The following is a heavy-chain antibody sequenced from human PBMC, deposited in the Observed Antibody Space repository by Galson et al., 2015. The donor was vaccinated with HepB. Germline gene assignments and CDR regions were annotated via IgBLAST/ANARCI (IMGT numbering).Heavy chain of an antibody. Sequence: SLRLSCAASGFTFSSYAMSWVRQAPGKGLEWVSVLSGSGGNTYYADSVKGRFTISRDNSKNTLYLQMNSLRAEDTAVYYCAKGGWDSGSYYLWYYYYAMDVWGQGTTVTVSS. CDR1: GFTFSSYA. V-gene: IGHV3-23*01. D-gene: IGHD1-26*01. CDR3: AKGGWDSGSYYLWYYYYAMDV. J-gene: IGHJ6*02. CDR2: LSGSGGNT.